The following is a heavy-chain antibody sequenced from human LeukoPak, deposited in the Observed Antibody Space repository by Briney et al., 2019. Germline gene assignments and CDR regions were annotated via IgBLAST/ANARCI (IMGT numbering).Heavy chain of an antibody. CDR3: ARDRRYCSSTSCYGYYYYGMDV. D-gene: IGHD2-2*01. CDR2: ISSSSSYI. Sequence: GGSLRLSCAASGFTFSSYSMNWVRQAPGKGLEWVSSISSSSSYIYYADSVKGRFTISRDNAKNSLYLQMNSLRAEDTAVYYCARDRRYCSSTSCYGYYYYGMDVWGQGTTVTVSS. CDR1: GFTFSSYS. J-gene: IGHJ6*02. V-gene: IGHV3-21*01.